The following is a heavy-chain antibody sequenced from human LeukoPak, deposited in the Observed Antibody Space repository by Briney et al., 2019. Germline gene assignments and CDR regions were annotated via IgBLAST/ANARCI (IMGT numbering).Heavy chain of an antibody. J-gene: IGHJ4*02. D-gene: IGHD1-26*01. CDR3: ARDTRSLIDY. CDR1: ALSFSTNG. Sequence: GGCLRLSCAAAALSFSTNGLNWVRKVPWKGLEWISYISSNSATTYYADSVKGRFTISRDNAKNSLYLHMNSLRADDTAVYYCARDTRSLIDYWGQGTLVTVSS. CDR2: ISSNSATT. V-gene: IGHV3-48*01.